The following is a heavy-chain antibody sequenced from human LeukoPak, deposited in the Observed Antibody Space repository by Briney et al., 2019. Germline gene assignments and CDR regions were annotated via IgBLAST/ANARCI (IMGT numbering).Heavy chain of an antibody. V-gene: IGHV1-2*02. Sequence: AVHVSCKSSGYTLTGYYMHWVRQAPAHALEWMGWINPNSGGTNYAQKFQGRVTMNRDTSISTAYMELSRLRSDDTAVYFCARDWSPDAAAGLNWFDPWGQGTLVTVSS. CDR2: INPNSGGT. CDR1: GYTLTGYY. D-gene: IGHD6-13*01. J-gene: IGHJ5*02. CDR3: ARDWSPDAAAGLNWFDP.